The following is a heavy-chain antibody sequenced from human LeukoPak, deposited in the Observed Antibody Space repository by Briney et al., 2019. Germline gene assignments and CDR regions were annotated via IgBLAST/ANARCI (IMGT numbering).Heavy chain of an antibody. CDR2: IIPIFGTA. V-gene: IGHV1-69*05. Sequence: ASVKVSCKASGGTFSSYAISWVRQAPGQGLEWVGGIIPIFGTANYTQKFQGRVTITTDESTSTAYMELSSLRSEDTAVYYCARAGNFYYDIWGQGTLVTVSS. CDR3: ARAGNFYYDI. D-gene: IGHD3-22*01. CDR1: GGTFSSYA. J-gene: IGHJ4*02.